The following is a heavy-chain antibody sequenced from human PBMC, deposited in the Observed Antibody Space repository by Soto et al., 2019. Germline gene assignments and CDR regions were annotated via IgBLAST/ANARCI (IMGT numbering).Heavy chain of an antibody. CDR1: GGSISSSNW. Sequence: SETLSLTCAVSGGSISSSNWWSWVRQPPGKGLEWIGEIYHSGSTNYNPSLKSRVTISVDKSKNQFYLKLSSVTAADTAVYYCARNMGGVATAKKGPYYYGMDVWGQGTTVTVSS. V-gene: IGHV4-4*02. CDR3: ARNMGGVATAKKGPYYYGMDV. J-gene: IGHJ6*02. D-gene: IGHD2-21*02. CDR2: IYHSGST.